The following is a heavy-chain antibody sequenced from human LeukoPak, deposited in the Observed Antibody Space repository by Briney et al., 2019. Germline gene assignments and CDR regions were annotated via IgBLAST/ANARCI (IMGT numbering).Heavy chain of an antibody. D-gene: IGHD1-26*01. Sequence: SETLSLTCTVSGGSISSYYWSWIRQPPGKGLEWIGYIYYSGSTNYNPSLTSRVTISVDTSKNQFSLKLSSVTAADTAVYYCARVRYVVGATTAPYYYYMDVWGKGTTVTVSS. CDR1: GGSISSYY. CDR2: IYYSGST. CDR3: ARVRYVVGATTAPYYYYMDV. V-gene: IGHV4-59*01. J-gene: IGHJ6*03.